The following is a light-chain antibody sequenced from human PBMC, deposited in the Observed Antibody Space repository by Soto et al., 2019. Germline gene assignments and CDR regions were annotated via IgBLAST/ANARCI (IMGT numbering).Light chain of an antibody. Sequence: DIQLTQSPSFLSSSVGDRVTITCRASQGISSYLAWYQQRPGKAPKFLMYAVPTLQSGVPSRFSGSGSGTEFALTISSLQPEDFATYYCQQLKNYPLTFGQGTKVEI. J-gene: IGKJ1*01. CDR1: QGISSY. V-gene: IGKV1-9*01. CDR2: AVP. CDR3: QQLKNYPLT.